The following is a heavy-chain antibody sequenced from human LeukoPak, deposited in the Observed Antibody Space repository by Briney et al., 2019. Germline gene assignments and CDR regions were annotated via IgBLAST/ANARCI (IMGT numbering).Heavy chain of an antibody. CDR3: AKDCGGDCYGVDY. J-gene: IGHJ4*02. Sequence: PGRSLRLSCAASGXTFSSYGLHWVRQAPGKGLEWVAVISYDGSNKYYADSVKGRFTISRDNSKNTLYLQMNSLRAEDTAVYYCAKDCGGDCYGVDYWGQGTLVTVSS. D-gene: IGHD2-21*02. V-gene: IGHV3-30*18. CDR1: GXTFSSYG. CDR2: ISYDGSNK.